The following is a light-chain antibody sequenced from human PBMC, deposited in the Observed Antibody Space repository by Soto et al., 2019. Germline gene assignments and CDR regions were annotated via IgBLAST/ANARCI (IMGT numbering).Light chain of an antibody. J-gene: IGKJ4*01. V-gene: IGKV4-1*01. CDR3: QQYYSTPLT. CDR1: QSVLYSSNNKNY. CDR2: SAS. Sequence: DIVMTQSPDSLAVSLGERATINCKSSQSVLYSSNNKNYLAWYQQKPGQPPKLLIYSASTRESGVTDRFSGSGSGTDFTLTISSLQAEDVAVYYCQQYYSTPLTFGGGTKVEIK.